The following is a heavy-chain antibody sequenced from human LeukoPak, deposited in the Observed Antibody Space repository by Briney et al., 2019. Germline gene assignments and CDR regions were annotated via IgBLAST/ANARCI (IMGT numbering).Heavy chain of an antibody. Sequence: AGGSLRLSCAASGLTFSSYGMHWVRQAPGKGLEGGAVISYDGSNKYYADSVKGRFTITRDNSKNTLYLQMNSLRAEDTAVYYCAKVAYGYSYGYVDYWGQGTLVTVSS. D-gene: IGHD5-18*01. J-gene: IGHJ4*02. CDR1: GLTFSSYG. CDR2: ISYDGSNK. CDR3: AKVAYGYSYGYVDY. V-gene: IGHV3-30*18.